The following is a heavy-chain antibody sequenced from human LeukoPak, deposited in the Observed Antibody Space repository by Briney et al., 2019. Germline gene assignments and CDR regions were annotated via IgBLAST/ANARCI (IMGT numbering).Heavy chain of an antibody. CDR3: ARLSAL. V-gene: IGHV1-2*02. CDR1: GYPFSDYY. Sequence: ASVKVSRKTSGYPFSDYYIHWIRQASGQGLESMGWINPKNGDTKYAQRSQGRLTITMDTSIDTVYMELRSLRYDDTAVYYCARLSALWGQGTLVTVTS. CDR2: INPKNGDT. J-gene: IGHJ4*02.